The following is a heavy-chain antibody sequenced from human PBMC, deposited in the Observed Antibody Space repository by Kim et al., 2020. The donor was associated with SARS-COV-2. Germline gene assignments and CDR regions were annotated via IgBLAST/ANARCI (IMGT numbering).Heavy chain of an antibody. D-gene: IGHD2-15*01. V-gene: IGHV3-11*01. CDR1: GFTFSDYY. CDR3: ARDKRPYCSGGSCYSGYSTLYGMDV. CDR2: ISSSGSTI. J-gene: IGHJ6*02. Sequence: GGSLRLSCAASGFTFSDYYMSWIRQAPGKGLEWVSYISSSGSTIYYADSVKGRFTISRDNAKNSLYLQMNSLRAEDTAVYYCARDKRPYCSGGSCYSGYSTLYGMDVWGQGTTVTVSS.